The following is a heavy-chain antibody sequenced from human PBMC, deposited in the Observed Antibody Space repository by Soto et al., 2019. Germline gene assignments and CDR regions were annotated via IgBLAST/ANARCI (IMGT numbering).Heavy chain of an antibody. CDR3: AVKRGYSGYDWGYDAFDI. CDR1: GYTFTSYG. J-gene: IGHJ3*02. Sequence: ASVKVSCKASGYTFTSYGISWVRQAPGQGLEWMGWISAYNGNTNYAQKLQGRVTMTTDTSTSTAYMELRSLRSDDTAVYYCAVKRGYSGYDWGYDAFDIWGQGTMVTVSS. D-gene: IGHD5-12*01. V-gene: IGHV1-18*01. CDR2: ISAYNGNT.